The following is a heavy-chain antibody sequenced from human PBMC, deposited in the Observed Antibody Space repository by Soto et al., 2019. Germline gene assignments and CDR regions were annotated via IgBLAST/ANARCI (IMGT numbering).Heavy chain of an antibody. CDR1: GDSISSGGYY. CDR3: ARGISSSWYFYFDY. Sequence: PSETLSLTCTVSGDSISSGGYYWSWIRQHPGKGLEWIGYIYYSGSIYYNPSLKSRVTISVDTSKNQFSLKLSSVTAADTAVYYCARGISSSWYFYFDYWGQGTLVTVSS. J-gene: IGHJ4*02. V-gene: IGHV4-31*03. D-gene: IGHD6-13*01. CDR2: IYYSGSI.